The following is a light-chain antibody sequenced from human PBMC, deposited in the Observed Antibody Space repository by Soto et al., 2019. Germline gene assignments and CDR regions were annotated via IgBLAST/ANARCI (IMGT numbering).Light chain of an antibody. CDR1: SNDIGAYKY. V-gene: IGLV2-14*01. CDR3: SSYTTGSTPDV. J-gene: IGLJ1*01. CDR2: EVS. Sequence: QSVLTQPASVSGSPGQSITISCTGSSNDIGAYKYVSWYQQYPGKAPKLIIFEVSNRPSGVSNRFSGSKSGNTASLTIAGLQAEDEADYHCSSYTTGSTPDVFGGATQVTV.